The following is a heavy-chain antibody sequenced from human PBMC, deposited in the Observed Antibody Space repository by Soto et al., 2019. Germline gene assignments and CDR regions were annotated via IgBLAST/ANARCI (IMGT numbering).Heavy chain of an antibody. J-gene: IGHJ4*02. CDR1: GFTFSSYA. V-gene: IGHV3-23*01. Sequence: EVQLLESGGGLVQPGGSLRLSCAASGFTFSSYAMSWVRQAPGKGLEWVSAISGSGGSTYYADSVKGRFTISRDNSKNTLYLQMNSLRAEDTAVYYCAKGRHFGIAAAGAPSHDYGGQGTLVTVSS. CDR2: ISGSGGST. CDR3: AKGRHFGIAAAGAPSHDY. D-gene: IGHD6-13*01.